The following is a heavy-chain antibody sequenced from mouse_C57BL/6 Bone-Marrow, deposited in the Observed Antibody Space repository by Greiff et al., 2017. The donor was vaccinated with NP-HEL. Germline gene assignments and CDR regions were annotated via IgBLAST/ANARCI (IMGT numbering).Heavy chain of an antibody. CDR1: GFTFSDYG. V-gene: IGHV5-17*01. J-gene: IGHJ3*01. CDR3: ARRSWFAY. Sequence: EVQVVESGGGLVKPGGSLKLSCAASGFTFSDYGMHWVRQAPEKGLEWVAYISSGSSTIYYEDKVKGRFTIARDNAKNTLFLQMTSLRSEDTAMYYCARRSWFAYWGQGTLVTVSA. CDR2: ISSGSSTI.